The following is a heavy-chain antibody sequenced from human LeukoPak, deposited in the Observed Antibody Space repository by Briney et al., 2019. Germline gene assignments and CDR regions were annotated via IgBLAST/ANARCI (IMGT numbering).Heavy chain of an antibody. J-gene: IGHJ4*02. V-gene: IGHV4-4*02. CDR2: ISHSETT. CDR3: ARRKRDFGGAQYYYDS. CDR1: GASISNDAW. D-gene: IGHD3-16*01. Sequence: RSSETLSLTCTVSGASISNDAWWDWVRQPPGKGLEWVAEISHSETTYYNPSLKSRVAISLDNSRNQFSLYLNSVTAADTAVYFCARRKRDFGGAQYYYDSWGQGTLVTVSS.